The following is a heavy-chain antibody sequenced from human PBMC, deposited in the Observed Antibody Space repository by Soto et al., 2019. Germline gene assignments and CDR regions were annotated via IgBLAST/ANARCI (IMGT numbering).Heavy chain of an antibody. Sequence: EMRLVQSGGGLIQPGGSLRLSCAASGFTLSPNYMSWVRQAPGQGLEWVSIIYIGDITYYADSVKGRFTISRDNSKNILYLQMNSLRADDTAVYYCARVVAMVRGPPGGMDVWGQGTTVTVAS. J-gene: IGHJ6*02. CDR2: IYIGDIT. CDR1: GFTLSPNY. D-gene: IGHD3-10*01. CDR3: ARVVAMVRGPPGGMDV. V-gene: IGHV3-53*01.